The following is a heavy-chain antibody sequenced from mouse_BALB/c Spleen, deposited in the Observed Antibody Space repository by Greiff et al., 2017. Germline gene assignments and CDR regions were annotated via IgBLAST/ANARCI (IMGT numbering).Heavy chain of an antibody. CDR2: ISSGSSTI. CDR1: GFTFSSFG. J-gene: IGHJ1*01. D-gene: IGHD2-4*01. V-gene: IGHV5-17*02. Sequence: EVKVVESGGGLVQPGGSRKLSCAASGFTFSSFGMHWVRQAPEKGLEWVAYISSGSSTIYYADTVKGRFTISRDNPKNTLFLQMTSLRSEDTAMYYCARRGDYDDWYFDVWGAGTTVTVSS. CDR3: ARRGDYDDWYFDV.